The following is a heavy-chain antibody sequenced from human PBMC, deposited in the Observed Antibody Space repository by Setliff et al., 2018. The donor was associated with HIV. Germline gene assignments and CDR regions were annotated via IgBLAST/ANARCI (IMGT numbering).Heavy chain of an antibody. V-gene: IGHV4-39*07. J-gene: IGHJ3*02. CDR2: FYYGWNT. D-gene: IGHD6-13*01. CDR3: ARAMSSSWYIDGFDI. CDR1: GASIGRRSDC. Sequence: SETLSLTCTVSGASIGRRSDCWGWIRQPPGKGLEWIGSFYYGWNTYYNPSLKSRVTISVDTSKNRLSLKLSSVTAADAAVYYCARAMSSSWYIDGFDIWGQGTVVTVSS.